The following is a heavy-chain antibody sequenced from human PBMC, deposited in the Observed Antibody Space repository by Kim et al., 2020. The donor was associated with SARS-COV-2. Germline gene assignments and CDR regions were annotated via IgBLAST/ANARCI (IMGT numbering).Heavy chain of an antibody. V-gene: IGHV3-30*03. J-gene: IGHJ4*02. D-gene: IGHD3-22*01. CDR1: GFTFSSTG. Sequence: GGSLRLSCAASGFTFSSTGMHWVRQAPGKGLEWLAVISVEGTEAFYADSVKGRFTVSRDNSKDTLYLQMNSLRPEDTAVYYCAPSTYRLLKYSFDYWGQG. CDR3: APSTYRLLKYSFDY. CDR2: ISVEGTEA.